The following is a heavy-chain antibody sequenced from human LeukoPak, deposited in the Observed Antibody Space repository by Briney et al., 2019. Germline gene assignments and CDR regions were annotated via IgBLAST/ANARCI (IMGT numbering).Heavy chain of an antibody. D-gene: IGHD2/OR15-2a*01. CDR3: AKNTYVDY. Sequence: GGSLRLSCAASGFTFSSYAMSWVRQAPGKGLEWVSAISGSGGSTYYAASVKGRFTISRDNSKNTLYLQMNSLRDGATAVYYCAKNTYVDYWGQGTLVTVPS. CDR1: GFTFSSYA. J-gene: IGHJ4*02. V-gene: IGHV3-23*01. CDR2: ISGSGGST.